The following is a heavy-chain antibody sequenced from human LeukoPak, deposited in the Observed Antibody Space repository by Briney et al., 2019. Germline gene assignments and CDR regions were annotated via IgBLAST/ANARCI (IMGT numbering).Heavy chain of an antibody. CDR3: ARAGYGDSDFDY. V-gene: IGHV4-39*07. CDR1: GDSISSSSSY. D-gene: IGHD4-17*01. Sequence: SETLSLTCTVSGDSISSSSSYWGWIRQPPGEGLEWIGSIYYSGSTYYNTSLKSRVTISVDTSKNQFSLKLNSVTAADTAVYYCARAGYGDSDFDYRGQGTLVTVSS. CDR2: IYYSGST. J-gene: IGHJ4*02.